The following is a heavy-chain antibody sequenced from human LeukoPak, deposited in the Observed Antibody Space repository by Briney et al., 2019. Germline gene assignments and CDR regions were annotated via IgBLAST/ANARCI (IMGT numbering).Heavy chain of an antibody. CDR1: GFTFSSYV. Sequence: GGSLRPSGAASGFTFSSYVLSWVRQAPGKGLEWVSGISGSGGNTYYADSVKGRFTISRDNSKSTLYLQMNSLRAEDTAVYYCAKANCGSECYYYLDSWGQGTLVTVSS. J-gene: IGHJ4*02. D-gene: IGHD2-21*01. V-gene: IGHV3-23*01. CDR3: AKANCGSECYYYLDS. CDR2: ISGSGGNT.